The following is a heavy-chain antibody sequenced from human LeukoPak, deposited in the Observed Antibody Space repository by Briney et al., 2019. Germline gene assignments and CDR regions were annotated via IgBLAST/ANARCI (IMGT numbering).Heavy chain of an antibody. J-gene: IGHJ6*02. CDR3: AREVVIFPDYYYYYGMDI. CDR1: GFTFRDYY. V-gene: IGHV3-11*01. CDR2: ISRSGDTL. Sequence: GGSLRLSCAASGFTFRDYYMTWIRQAPGKGLEWIAYISRSGDTLYYADSVEGRFTISRDNAKNSLYLQMNSLRAEDTAVYYCAREVVIFPDYYYYYGMDIWGQGTTVTVSS. D-gene: IGHD2-15*01.